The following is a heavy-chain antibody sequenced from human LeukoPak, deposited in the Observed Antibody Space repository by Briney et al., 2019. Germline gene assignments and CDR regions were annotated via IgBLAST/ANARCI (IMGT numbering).Heavy chain of an antibody. Sequence: GESLKISFKGSGYRFTSYWIGWVRPMPGKGLEWTGIIYPGDSDTRYSPSFQGQVTISADKSISTAYLQWSSLKASDTAMYYCARRDGYRRFFDYWGQGTLVTVSS. V-gene: IGHV5-51*01. J-gene: IGHJ4*02. CDR2: IYPGDSDT. CDR3: ARRDGYRRFFDY. D-gene: IGHD5-24*01. CDR1: GYRFTSYW.